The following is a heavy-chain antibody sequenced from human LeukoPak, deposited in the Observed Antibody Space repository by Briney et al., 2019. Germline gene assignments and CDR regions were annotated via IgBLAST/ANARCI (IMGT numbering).Heavy chain of an antibody. D-gene: IGHD3-16*01. Sequence: GGSLRLSCAAAGFTFDNYAMHWVRQAPGKGLEWVSRISWNTGNIDYADSVKGRFTISRDNAKNSLYLQMNSLGAEDTALYYCAKGTTFDAFDMWGQGTMVTVSS. V-gene: IGHV3-9*01. J-gene: IGHJ3*02. CDR3: AKGTTFDAFDM. CDR1: GFTFDNYA. CDR2: ISWNTGNI.